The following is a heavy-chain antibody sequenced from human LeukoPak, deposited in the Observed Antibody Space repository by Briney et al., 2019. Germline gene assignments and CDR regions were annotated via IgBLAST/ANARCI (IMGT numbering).Heavy chain of an antibody. J-gene: IGHJ3*02. CDR1: GGSFSGYY. Sequence: SETLSLTGAVYGGSFSGYYWSWIRQPPGKGLEWIGEINHSGSTNYNPSLKSRVTISVDTSKNQFSLKLSSVTAADTAVYYCARAALRYFDWSLRFSAFDIWGQGTMVTVSS. CDR3: ARAALRYFDWSLRFSAFDI. CDR2: INHSGST. D-gene: IGHD3-9*01. V-gene: IGHV4-34*01.